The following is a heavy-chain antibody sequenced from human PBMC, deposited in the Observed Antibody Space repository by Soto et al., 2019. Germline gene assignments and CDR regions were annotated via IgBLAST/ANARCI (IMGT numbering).Heavy chain of an antibody. CDR3: ASSPEYSSSLEIDY. Sequence: KPSETLSLTCTVSGGSISSYYWSWIRQPPGKGLEWIGYIYYSGSTNYNPSLKSRVTISVDTSKNQFSLKLSSVTAADTAVYYCASSPEYSSSLEIDYWGQGTLVTVSS. CDR1: GGSISSYY. CDR2: IYYSGST. J-gene: IGHJ4*02. D-gene: IGHD6-6*01. V-gene: IGHV4-59*01.